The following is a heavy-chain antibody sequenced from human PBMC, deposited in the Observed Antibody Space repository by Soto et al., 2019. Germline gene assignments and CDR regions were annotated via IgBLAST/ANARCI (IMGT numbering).Heavy chain of an antibody. J-gene: IGHJ4*02. CDR3: ASYPYYFDKEADFDY. CDR1: GLTFSSYW. CDR2: IKQDGSEK. V-gene: IGHV3-7*01. Sequence: PGGSLRLSCGASGLTFSSYWMSWVRQAPGKGLEWVANIKQDGSEKYYVDSVKGRFTISRGNAKNSLYLQMNSLRAEDTAVYYCASYPYYFDKEADFDYWGQGTLVTVS. D-gene: IGHD3-9*01.